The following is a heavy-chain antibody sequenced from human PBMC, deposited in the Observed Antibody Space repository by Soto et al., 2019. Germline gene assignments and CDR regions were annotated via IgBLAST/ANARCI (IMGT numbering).Heavy chain of an antibody. CDR3: ARSDGRY. J-gene: IGHJ4*02. CDR1: GGSISSYY. V-gene: IGHV4-59*01. CDR2: IYYSGST. Sequence: QVPLQESGPGLVKPSETLSLTCTVSGGSISSYYWSWIRQPPGKGLEWIGYIYYSGSTNNNPSLTSRVTISVDTSKNQFSLKLSAVTAADTAVYYCARSDGRYWGQGTLVTVSS.